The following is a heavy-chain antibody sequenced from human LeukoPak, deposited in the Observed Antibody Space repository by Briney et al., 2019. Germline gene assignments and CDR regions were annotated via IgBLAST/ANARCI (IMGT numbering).Heavy chain of an antibody. Sequence: PGGSLRLSCAASGFTFDDYGMSWVRQAPGKGLEWVSGINWNGGSTGYADSVKGRFTISRDNAKNSLYLQMNSLRAEDTALYYCARGVKNDFWSGYLNQNYYYYMDVWGKGTTVTVSS. V-gene: IGHV3-20*04. J-gene: IGHJ6*03. CDR3: ARGVKNDFWSGYLNQNYYYYMDV. CDR2: INWNGGST. CDR1: GFTFDDYG. D-gene: IGHD3-3*01.